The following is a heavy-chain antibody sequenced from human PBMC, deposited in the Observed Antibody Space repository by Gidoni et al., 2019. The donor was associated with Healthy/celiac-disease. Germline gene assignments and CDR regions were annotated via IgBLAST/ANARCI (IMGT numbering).Heavy chain of an antibody. CDR1: GFTFSSYE. V-gene: IGHV3-48*03. J-gene: IGHJ3*02. CDR3: AREDMTTVTTGLGPGAFDI. D-gene: IGHD4-17*01. CDR2: ISSSGSTI. Sequence: EVQLVESGGVLVQPGGSLRLSCSASGFTFSSYEMNWVRQAPGKGLEWVSYISSSGSTIYNADSVRGRFTISRDNAKNSLYLQMNSLRAEDTAVYYCAREDMTTVTTGLGPGAFDIWGQGTMVTVSS.